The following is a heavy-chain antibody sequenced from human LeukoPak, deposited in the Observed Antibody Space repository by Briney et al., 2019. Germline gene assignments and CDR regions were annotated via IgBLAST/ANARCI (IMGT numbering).Heavy chain of an antibody. J-gene: IGHJ4*02. CDR3: ARDGSRSGWYYFDY. D-gene: IGHD6-19*01. Sequence: SGTLSLTCTVSGGSISSGGYYWSWIRQPPGKGLEWIGYIYHSGSTYYNPSLKSRVTISVDRSKNQFSLKLSSVTAADTAVYYCARDGSRSGWYYFDYWGQGTLVTVSS. CDR1: GGSISSGGYY. V-gene: IGHV4-30-2*01. CDR2: IYHSGST.